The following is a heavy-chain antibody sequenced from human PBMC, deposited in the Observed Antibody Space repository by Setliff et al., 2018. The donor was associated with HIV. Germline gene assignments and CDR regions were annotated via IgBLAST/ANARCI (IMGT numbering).Heavy chain of an antibody. V-gene: IGHV4-39*07. CDR2: IYYSGGT. Sequence: SETLSLTCAVSGGSISSSSHYWGWIRQPPGKGLEWIGSIYYSGGTYYNPSLKSRVTISVDTSKNQFSLNLSSVTAADTAVYYCARVSRGGSSPGWFDPWGQGTLVTVSS. J-gene: IGHJ5*01. CDR1: GGSISSSSHY. D-gene: IGHD6-6*01. CDR3: ARVSRGGSSPGWFDP.